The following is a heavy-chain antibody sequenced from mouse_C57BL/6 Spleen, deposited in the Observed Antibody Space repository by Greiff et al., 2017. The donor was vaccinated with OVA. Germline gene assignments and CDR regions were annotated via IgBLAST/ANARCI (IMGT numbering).Heavy chain of an antibody. Sequence: VKLKDSGPELVKPGASVKISCKASGYAFSSSWMNWVKQRPGKGLEWIGRIYPGDGDTNYNGKFKGKATLTADKSSSTAYMQLSSLTSEDSAVYFCARPSGSSGPAWFAYWGQGTLVTVSA. D-gene: IGHD3-2*02. J-gene: IGHJ3*01. CDR3: ARPSGSSGPAWFAY. CDR2: IYPGDGDT. CDR1: GYAFSSSW. V-gene: IGHV1-82*01.